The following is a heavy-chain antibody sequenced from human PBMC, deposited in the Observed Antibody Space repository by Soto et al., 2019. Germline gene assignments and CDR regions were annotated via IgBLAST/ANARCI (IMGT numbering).Heavy chain of an antibody. J-gene: IGHJ6*02. V-gene: IGHV4-59*01. Sequence: SETLSLTCTVSGGSISSYYWSWIRQPPGKGLEWIGDIYYSGSTNYNPSLKSRVTISVDTTKNQFSLKLSSVAAEDRAVYYWARDYDKNYWYGMDVWGQGTTVTVSS. CDR1: GGSISSYY. CDR2: IYYSGST. D-gene: IGHD3-3*01. CDR3: ARDYDKNYWYGMDV.